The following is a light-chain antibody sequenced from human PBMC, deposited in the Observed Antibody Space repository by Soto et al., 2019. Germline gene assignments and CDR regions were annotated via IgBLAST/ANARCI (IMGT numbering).Light chain of an antibody. V-gene: IGKV1-17*01. CDR3: LQHNSYPCT. J-gene: IGKJ5*01. Sequence: DIQMTQSPSSLYASVGDRVTITCRASQGSRNDVGWYQQKPGKAPKRLIYAASSLQSGVPSRFSCSGSGTEFTLTITILQPAHFSPYYCLQHNSYPCTFGQGTRLEIK. CDR2: AAS. CDR1: QGSRND.